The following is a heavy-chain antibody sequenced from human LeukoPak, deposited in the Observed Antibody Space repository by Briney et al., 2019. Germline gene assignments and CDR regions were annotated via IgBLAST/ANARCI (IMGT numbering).Heavy chain of an antibody. CDR1: GFTFSDHY. CDR3: ARVGSSGWEDY. V-gene: IGHV3-72*01. J-gene: IGHJ4*02. CDR2: IRNKPNSYTT. D-gene: IGHD6-19*01. Sequence: GGSLRLSCAASGFTFSDHYMDWVRQAPGKGLEWVGRIRNKPNSYTTEYAASVKGRFTISRDDSKNSLYLQINSLKIEDTAAYYCARVGSSGWEDYWGQGTLVTVSS.